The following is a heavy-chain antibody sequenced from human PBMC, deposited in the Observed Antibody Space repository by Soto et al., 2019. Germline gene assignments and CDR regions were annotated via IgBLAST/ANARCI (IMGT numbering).Heavy chain of an antibody. V-gene: IGHV3-23*01. CDR2: VSGSGGST. Sequence: EVQLSESGGGLVQPGGSLRLSCAASGFTFGSYSMSWVRQAPGKGLEWVSTVSGSGGSTYYGDSVKGRFTISRDNSKNTLYIQMNSLRAEDTAVYYCAKDWTAIWGQGTMVTVSS. CDR3: AKDWTAI. D-gene: IGHD2-21*02. CDR1: GFTFGSYS. J-gene: IGHJ3*02.